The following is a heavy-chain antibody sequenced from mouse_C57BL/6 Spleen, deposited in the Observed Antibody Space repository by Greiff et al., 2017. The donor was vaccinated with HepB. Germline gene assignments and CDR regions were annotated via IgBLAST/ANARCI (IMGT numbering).Heavy chain of an antibody. Sequence: VMLVESGPELVKPGASVKLSCKASGYTFTSYDINWVKQRPGQGLEWIGWIYPRDGSTKYNEKFKGKATLTVDTSSSTAYMELHSLTSEDSAVYFCYNDYDVGYWGQGTLVTVSA. V-gene: IGHV1-85*01. D-gene: IGHD2-4*01. CDR2: IYPRDGST. CDR3: YNDYDVGY. CDR1: GYTFTSYD. J-gene: IGHJ3*01.